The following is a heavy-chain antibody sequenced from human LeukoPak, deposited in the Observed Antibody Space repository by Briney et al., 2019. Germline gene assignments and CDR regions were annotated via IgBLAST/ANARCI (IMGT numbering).Heavy chain of an antibody. CDR3: ARVLVNYFDY. CDR2: ISSSGTTM. V-gene: IGHV3-48*03. D-gene: IGHD3-9*01. CDR1: GFTFNSYE. Sequence: SLRLSCAASGFTFNSYEMNWVRRPPGKGLEWVSYISSSGTTMFYAESVKGRFTISRDNAKNSVSLQMNSLRAEDTAVYYCARVLVNYFDYCGQGTLVTVSS. J-gene: IGHJ4*02.